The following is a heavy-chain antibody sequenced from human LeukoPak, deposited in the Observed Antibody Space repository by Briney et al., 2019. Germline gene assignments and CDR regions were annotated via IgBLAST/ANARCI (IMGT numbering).Heavy chain of an antibody. D-gene: IGHD3-16*01. CDR1: GYTFTNNY. V-gene: IGHV1-46*01. J-gene: IGHJ5*02. CDR2: IYPRDGST. Sequence: ASVKVSCKASGYTFTNNYLHWVRQAPGQGLEWMGMIYPRDGSTSYAQNFQGRVTVTRDTSTTTVHMELRGLRSEDTAVYYCARVYTAGGWFDPWGQGTLVTVSS. CDR3: ARVYTAGGWFDP.